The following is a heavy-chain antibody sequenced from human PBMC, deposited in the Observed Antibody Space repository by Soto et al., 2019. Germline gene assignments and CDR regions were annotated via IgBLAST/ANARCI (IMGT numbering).Heavy chain of an antibody. CDR2: IYHSGST. J-gene: IGHJ5*02. CDR3: TKVSSGWFDP. V-gene: IGHV4-59*08. Sequence: SETLSLTCTVSGGSISSYYWSWIRQPPGKGLEWIGDIYHSGSTNYNPSLKSRVTISVDTSRNQFSLRLNSVTAADTAVYYCTKVSSGWFDPWGQGTLVTVSS. CDR1: GGSISSYY. D-gene: IGHD2-8*01.